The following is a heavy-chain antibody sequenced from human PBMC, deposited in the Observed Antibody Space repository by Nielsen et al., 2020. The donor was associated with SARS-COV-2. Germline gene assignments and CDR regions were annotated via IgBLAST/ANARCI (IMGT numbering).Heavy chain of an antibody. V-gene: IGHV5-51*01. J-gene: IGHJ6*02. Sequence: GESLKISCKGSGYSFTSYWIGWVRQMPGKGLEWMGIIYPGDSDTRYSPSFQGQVTISADKSISTAYLQWSSLKASDTAMHYCARLRDTRGDYYGMDVWGQGTTVTVSS. CDR3: ARLRDTRGDYYGMDV. CDR1: GYSFTSYW. CDR2: IYPGDSDT. D-gene: IGHD3-10*01.